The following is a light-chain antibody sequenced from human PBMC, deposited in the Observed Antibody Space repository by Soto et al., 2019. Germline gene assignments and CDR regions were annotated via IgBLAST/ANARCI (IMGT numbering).Light chain of an antibody. J-gene: IGKJ1*01. Sequence: DIQMTQSPSTLSASVGDRVTITCRASQSISSWLSWCQQKPGKAPQLLIYKASSLESGVPSRFSGSGSRTAFTLTISSLQPYDFATYDCQQYNSYCTFGQGTKVEIK. CDR1: QSISSW. CDR3: QQYNSYCT. CDR2: KAS. V-gene: IGKV1-5*03.